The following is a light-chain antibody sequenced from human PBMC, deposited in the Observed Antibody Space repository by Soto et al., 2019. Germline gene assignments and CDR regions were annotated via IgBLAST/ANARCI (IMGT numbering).Light chain of an antibody. V-gene: IGKV3-11*01. J-gene: IGKJ5*01. CDR3: QQRSDWPPIT. CDR1: QSVNKY. Sequence: EIVLTQSPATLSLSPGERATLSCRARQSVNKYLAWYRQKPGQPPRLLIYDASYRATGIPDRFSGSGSGTDFTLTISSLEPEDFAVYYCQQRSDWPPITFGQGTRLEIK. CDR2: DAS.